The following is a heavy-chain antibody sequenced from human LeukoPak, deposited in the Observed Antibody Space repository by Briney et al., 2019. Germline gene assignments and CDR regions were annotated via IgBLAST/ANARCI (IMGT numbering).Heavy chain of an antibody. V-gene: IGHV1-18*01. J-gene: IGHJ4*02. D-gene: IGHD6-19*01. CDR1: GYTFTSYG. CDR3: ARLYSSGWYGLPGTPPDY. CDR2: ISAYNGNT. Sequence: EDSVKVSCKASGYTFTSYGISWVRQAPGQGLEWMGWISAYNGNTNYAQKLQGRVTMTTDTSTSTAYMELRGLRSDDTAVYYCARLYSSGWYGLPGTPPDYWGQGTLVTVSS.